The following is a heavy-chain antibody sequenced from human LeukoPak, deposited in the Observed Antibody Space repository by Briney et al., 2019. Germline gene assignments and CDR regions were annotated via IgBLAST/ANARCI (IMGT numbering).Heavy chain of an antibody. J-gene: IGHJ4*02. V-gene: IGHV3-23*01. CDR1: GFTFSSYA. CDR3: AKIDYCDSSGYYSPLVDS. Sequence: PGGSLRLSCAASGFTFSSYAMNWVRQAPGKGLEWVSTISGSGGSTYYADSVKGRFTISRDNSKNTLYLQMNSLRAEDTAVYYCAKIDYCDSSGYYSPLVDSWGQGTLVTVSS. CDR2: ISGSGGST. D-gene: IGHD3-22*01.